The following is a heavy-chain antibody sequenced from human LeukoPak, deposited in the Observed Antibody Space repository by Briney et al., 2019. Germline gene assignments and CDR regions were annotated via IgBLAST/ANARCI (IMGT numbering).Heavy chain of an antibody. CDR1: GFTFSSYG. CDR3: ARAPDGRRWFDP. J-gene: IGHJ5*02. Sequence: GGSLRLSCAASGFTFSSYGMHWVRQAPGKGLEWVAVISYDGSNKYYADSVKGRFTISRDNSKNTLYLQMNSLRAEDTAVYYCARAPDGRRWFDPWGQGTLVTVSS. CDR2: ISYDGSNK. V-gene: IGHV3-30*03.